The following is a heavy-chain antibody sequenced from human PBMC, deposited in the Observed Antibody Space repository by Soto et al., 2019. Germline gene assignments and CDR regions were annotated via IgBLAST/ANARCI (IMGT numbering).Heavy chain of an antibody. Sequence: EVQLVESGGGLVQPGGSLRLSCAASGFTFTSYWMTWVRQAPGKGLEWVANIKQDGGEKYYVGSVKGRFTISRDNAENSLYLLMDSLRAEHAAVYFCARGALPTWATYPLDYWGQRTLVTVSS. CDR2: IKQDGGEK. J-gene: IGHJ4*02. D-gene: IGHD3-16*02. V-gene: IGHV3-7*04. CDR3: ARGALPTWATYPLDY. CDR1: GFTFTSYW.